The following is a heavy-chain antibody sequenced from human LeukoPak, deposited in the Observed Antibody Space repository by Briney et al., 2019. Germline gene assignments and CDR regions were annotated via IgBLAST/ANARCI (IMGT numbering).Heavy chain of an antibody. V-gene: IGHV1-69*13. D-gene: IGHD1-7*01. Sequence: ASVKVSCKASGGTFSSYAISWVRQAPGQGLEWMGGIIPIFGTANYAQKFQGRVTITADESTSIAYMELSSLRSEDTAVYYCARGEMNYNWNFRNDYWGQGTLVTVSS. CDR1: GGTFSSYA. J-gene: IGHJ4*02. CDR3: ARGEMNYNWNFRNDY. CDR2: IIPIFGTA.